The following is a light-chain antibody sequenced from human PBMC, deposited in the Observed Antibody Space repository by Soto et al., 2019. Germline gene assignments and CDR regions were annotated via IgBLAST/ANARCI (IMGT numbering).Light chain of an antibody. CDR3: QKYSSVPV. CDR1: HGIRNF. CDR2: AAS. Sequence: IQMTQSPTSLSASVGDRVTITCRASHGIRNFVAWYQQKPGKAPKLLIYAASTLQSGVPSRFSGSGSGTDFTLTINSLQPEDVATYSCQKYSSVPVFGPGTKVEIK. J-gene: IGKJ3*01. V-gene: IGKV1-27*01.